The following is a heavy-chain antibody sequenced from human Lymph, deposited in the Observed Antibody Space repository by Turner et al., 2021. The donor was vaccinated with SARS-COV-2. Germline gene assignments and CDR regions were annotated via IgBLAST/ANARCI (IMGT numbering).Heavy chain of an antibody. CDR1: GFTVSTYS. J-gene: IGHJ4*02. D-gene: IGHD4-17*01. V-gene: IGHV3-21*01. CDR2: ISSSSSYI. Sequence: EVQLVESGGGLVKPGGSLRLSCAASGFTVSTYSMNWVRQVPGKGLEWSSSISSSSSYIYYADSVKGRFTISRDDAKNSLYLQMNSLRAEDTAVYYCARDIPTTADYFDYWGQGTLVTVSS. CDR3: ARDIPTTADYFDY.